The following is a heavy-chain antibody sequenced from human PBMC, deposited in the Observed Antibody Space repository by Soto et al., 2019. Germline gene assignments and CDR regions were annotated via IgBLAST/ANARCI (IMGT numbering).Heavy chain of an antibody. D-gene: IGHD6-13*01. Sequence: ALVKVSCKASGYTFTSYGISLVRQAPEQGLEWMGWNSAYNGNTNYAQKLQGRVTMTTDTSTRTAYMELRSLRSDDTAVYYCARDQSIAGAGLFTSINNWFDPWGQGTLVTVSS. CDR3: ARDQSIAGAGLFTSINNWFDP. CDR1: GYTFTSYG. CDR2: NSAYNGNT. V-gene: IGHV1-18*01. J-gene: IGHJ5*02.